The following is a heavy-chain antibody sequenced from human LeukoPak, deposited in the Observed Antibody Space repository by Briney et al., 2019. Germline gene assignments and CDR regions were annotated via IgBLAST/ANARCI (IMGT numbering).Heavy chain of an antibody. Sequence: KASETLSLTCAVYGGSFSGYYWSWIRQPPGKGLEWIGYIYYSGSTNYNPSLKSRVTISVDTSKNQFSLKLSSVTAADTAVYYCARGRQLFDYWGQGTLVTVSS. CDR1: GGSFSGYY. V-gene: IGHV4-59*01. CDR3: ARGRQLFDY. D-gene: IGHD5-18*01. J-gene: IGHJ4*02. CDR2: IYYSGST.